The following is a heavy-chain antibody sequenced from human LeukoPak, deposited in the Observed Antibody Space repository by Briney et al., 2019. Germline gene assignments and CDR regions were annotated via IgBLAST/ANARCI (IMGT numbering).Heavy chain of an antibody. CDR2: IYYSGST. CDR3: ASGTTGLLWFGESTTAFDI. Sequence: SETLSLTCTVSGGSISSYYWSWIRQPPGKGLEWIGYIYYSGSTNYNPSLKSRVTISVDTSKNQFSLKLSSVTAADTAVYYCASGTTGLLWFGESTTAFDIWGQRTMVTVSS. J-gene: IGHJ3*02. CDR1: GGSISSYY. V-gene: IGHV4-59*01. D-gene: IGHD3-10*01.